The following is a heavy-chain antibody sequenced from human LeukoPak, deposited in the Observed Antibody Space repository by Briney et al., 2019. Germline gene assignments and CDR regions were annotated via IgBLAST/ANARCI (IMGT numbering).Heavy chain of an antibody. CDR2: IYYSGRNWNT. CDR3: ARHFTGDTNLFDS. D-gene: IGHD3-16*01. Sequence: SETLSLPCTVSGDSIRSSNYFWDWIRQPPGKGLEWIGDIYYSGRNWNTYYTPSLRSRVTISVDTSKNQFSLRLTSVTSADTAVYYCARHFTGDTNLFDSWGQGTLVTVYS. CDR1: GDSIRSSNYF. V-gene: IGHV4-39*01. J-gene: IGHJ5*01.